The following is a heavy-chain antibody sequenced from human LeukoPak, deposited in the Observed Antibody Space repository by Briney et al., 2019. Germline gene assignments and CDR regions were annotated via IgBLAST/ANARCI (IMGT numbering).Heavy chain of an antibody. D-gene: IGHD3-22*01. V-gene: IGHV3-23*01. Sequence: GGSLRLSCAASGFTFSSFAMSWVRQAPGKGLEWASAISDSGGSTYYADSVKGRFTISRDSSKNTLYLQMNSLRAEDTAVYYCAKMASYYDSSGYDDAFDIWGQGTMVTVSS. J-gene: IGHJ3*02. CDR1: GFTFSSFA. CDR2: ISDSGGST. CDR3: AKMASYYDSSGYDDAFDI.